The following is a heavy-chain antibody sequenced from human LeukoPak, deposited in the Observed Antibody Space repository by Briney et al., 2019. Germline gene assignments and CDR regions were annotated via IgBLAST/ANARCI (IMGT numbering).Heavy chain of an antibody. CDR2: IGRDGRVT. J-gene: IGHJ6*03. CDR3: AKTSLSDPSGHYYYMDV. D-gene: IGHD3-3*01. Sequence: GGSLRLSCTASGFNFYRFTMHWVRQSPGKGLEWVSFIGRDGRVTSYADSVKGRFTISRDNSKNTLYLQMNNLRIEDTALYYCAKTSLSDPSGHYYYMDVWGKGTTVTVSS. V-gene: IGHV3-43*01. CDR1: GFNFYRFT.